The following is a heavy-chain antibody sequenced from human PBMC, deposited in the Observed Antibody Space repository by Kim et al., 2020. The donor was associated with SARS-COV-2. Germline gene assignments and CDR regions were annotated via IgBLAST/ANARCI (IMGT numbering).Heavy chain of an antibody. J-gene: IGHJ5*02. CDR2: IYPGNSDT. D-gene: IGHD2-15*01. CDR1: GYNFASYW. V-gene: IGHV5-51*01. CDR3: ARRRYCIGVSCTDVDWFDP. Sequence: GESLKISCKGSGYNFASYWIGWVRQMPGKGLEWMGIIYPGNSDTRYSPSFQGQVTISADKSISTAYLQWSSLKASDTAMYYCARRRYCIGVSCTDVDWFDPWGQGTLVTVSS.